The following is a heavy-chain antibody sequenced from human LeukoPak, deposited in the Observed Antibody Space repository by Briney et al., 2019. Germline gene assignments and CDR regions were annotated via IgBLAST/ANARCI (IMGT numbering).Heavy chain of an antibody. D-gene: IGHD3-10*01. J-gene: IGHJ3*02. V-gene: IGHV3-21*01. Sequence: GGSLRLSCAASGFTFSSYAMSWVRQAPGKGLEWVSSISSSSSYIYYADSVKGRFTISRDNAKNSLYLQMNSLRAEDTAVYYCARVRRVGSGSYSSPSGGAFDIWGQGTMVTVSS. CDR2: ISSSSSYI. CDR3: ARVRRVGSGSYSSPSGGAFDI. CDR1: GFTFSSYA.